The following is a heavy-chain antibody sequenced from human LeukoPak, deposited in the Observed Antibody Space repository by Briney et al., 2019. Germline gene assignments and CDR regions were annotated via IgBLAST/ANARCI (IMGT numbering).Heavy chain of an antibody. CDR2: IKQDGSEK. J-gene: IGHJ4*02. V-gene: IGHV3-7*01. Sequence: GGSLRLSCAASGFTFSSYWMSWVRQAPGKGLEWVANIKQDGSEKYYVDSVKGRFTISRDNAKNSLYLQMNSLRAEDTAVYYCGRDNRDDVWGSYQGTNYWGQGTLVTVSS. D-gene: IGHD3-16*02. CDR1: GFTFSSYW. CDR3: GRDNRDDVWGSYQGTNY.